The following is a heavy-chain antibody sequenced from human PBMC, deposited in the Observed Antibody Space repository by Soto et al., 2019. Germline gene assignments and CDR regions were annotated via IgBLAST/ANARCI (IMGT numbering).Heavy chain of an antibody. CDR2: INPNSGNT. V-gene: IGHV1-8*01. J-gene: IGHJ5*02. Sequence: QVQLVQSGAEVKKPGASVKVSCKASGYPFTKYDINWVRQATGQGLEWMGWINPNSGNTGYSHKFQGRVTMTRNTSISTAYMDLSSLRFDDTAVYYCARSPPRVEKNNFAGGWFDPWGQGTLVTVAS. CDR3: ARSPPRVEKNNFAGGWFDP. CDR1: GYPFTKYD. D-gene: IGHD1-20*01.